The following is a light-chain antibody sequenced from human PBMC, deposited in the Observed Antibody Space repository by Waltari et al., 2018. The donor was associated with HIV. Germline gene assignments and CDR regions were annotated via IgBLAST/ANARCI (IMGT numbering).Light chain of an antibody. CDR1: QSVSSCY. CDR3: QQYGSSPLT. CDR2: RAS. Sequence: SRASQSVSSCYIGWYQQQPGQAPRHLTYRASSRATGIPDRFSDSVSGTDFTLTISRVEPDDFAVYYCQQYGSSPLTFGGGTKVEI. V-gene: IGKV3-20*01. J-gene: IGKJ4*01.